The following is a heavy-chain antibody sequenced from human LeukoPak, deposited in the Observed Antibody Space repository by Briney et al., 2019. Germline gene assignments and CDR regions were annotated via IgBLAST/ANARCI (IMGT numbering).Heavy chain of an antibody. D-gene: IGHD1-26*01. CDR3: ARSGGNYYSI. Sequence: KNGESLQISCKGSGYMFTSYWIGWVRQLPGKGLEWMGIIYPGDSDTIYSPSFQGQVTISADKSTSTANLQWSSLKASDTAMYYCARSGGNYYSIWGQGTMVTVSS. J-gene: IGHJ3*02. CDR2: IYPGDSDT. CDR1: GYMFTSYW. V-gene: IGHV5-51*01.